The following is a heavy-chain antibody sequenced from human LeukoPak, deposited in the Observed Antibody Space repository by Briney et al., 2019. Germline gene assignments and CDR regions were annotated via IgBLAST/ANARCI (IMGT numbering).Heavy chain of an antibody. CDR3: AKDPNGDYVGAFDT. J-gene: IGHJ3*02. D-gene: IGHD4-17*01. CDR2: MGVSGDNV. V-gene: IGHV3-23*01. Sequence: PGGSLRLSCAASGFTFSAYGVTWVRQAPGKGLEWVSSMGVSGDNVHYADSVKGRFAISRDNSKNTLYLQMNSLRAEGAAVYYCAKDPNGDYVGAFDTWGQGTMVIVSS. CDR1: GFTFSAYG.